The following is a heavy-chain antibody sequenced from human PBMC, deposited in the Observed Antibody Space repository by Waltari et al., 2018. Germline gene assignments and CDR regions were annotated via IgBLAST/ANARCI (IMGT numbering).Heavy chain of an antibody. CDR1: GFTFSRYW. J-gene: IGHJ3*02. CDR2: INSDGSST. CDR3: ARDSSSSYGFDI. V-gene: IGHV3-74*01. Sequence: EVQLVESGGGLVQPGGSLRLSCAASGFTFSRYWMHWVRQVPGKGLVGVSHINSDGSSTTYADSVKGRFTISRDNAKNTLYLQMNSLRAEDTAVYYCARDSSSSYGFDIWGQGTVVTVSS. D-gene: IGHD6-6*01.